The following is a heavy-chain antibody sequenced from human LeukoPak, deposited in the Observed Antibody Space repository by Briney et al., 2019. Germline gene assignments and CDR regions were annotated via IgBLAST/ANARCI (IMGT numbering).Heavy chain of an antibody. V-gene: IGHV4-4*02. CDR3: AREPLVTTMTPDAFDI. D-gene: IGHD4-17*01. CDR2: IYHSGST. Sequence: SGTLSLTCAVSGGSISSSNWWSWVRQPPGKGLEWIGEIYHSGSTNYNPSLKSRVTISVDKSKNQFSLKLSSVTAADTAVYYCAREPLVTTMTPDAFDIWGQGTMVTVSS. J-gene: IGHJ3*02. CDR1: GGSISSSNW.